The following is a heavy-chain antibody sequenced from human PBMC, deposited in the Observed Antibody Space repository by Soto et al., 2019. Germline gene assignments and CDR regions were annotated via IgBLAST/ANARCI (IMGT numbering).Heavy chain of an antibody. CDR1: GFTFSLYA. D-gene: IGHD6-6*01. CDR2: ISGSGTNT. Sequence: PGGSLRLSCAASGFTFSLYAMSWVRQAPGKGLEWVSTISGSGTNTYYADSVTGRFAISRDNSNNTHFLQMSSLRAEDTALYYCAKDRRKGQLVPYFDTWGHGTLVTVSS. CDR3: AKDRRKGQLVPYFDT. J-gene: IGHJ5*01. V-gene: IGHV3-23*01.